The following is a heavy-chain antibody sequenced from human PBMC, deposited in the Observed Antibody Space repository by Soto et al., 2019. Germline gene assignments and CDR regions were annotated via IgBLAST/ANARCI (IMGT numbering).Heavy chain of an antibody. Sequence: ASVKVSCKASGYTFTGYYVHWVRQAPGQGLERMGWINPNSGDTYLAQRFQGRVTMNRDTSIGTAYMELRGLTSDDTAEYYCAKGGAIVAAGTRVYLYNAMDVWGQGTTVTVSS. D-gene: IGHD1-26*01. V-gene: IGHV1-2*02. CDR1: GYTFTGYY. CDR2: INPNSGDT. CDR3: AKGGAIVAAGTRVYLYNAMDV. J-gene: IGHJ6*02.